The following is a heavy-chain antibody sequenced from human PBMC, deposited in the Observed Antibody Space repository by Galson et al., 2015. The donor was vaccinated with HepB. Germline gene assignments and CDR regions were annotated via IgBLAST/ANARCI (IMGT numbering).Heavy chain of an antibody. D-gene: IGHD5-24*01. Sequence: SLRLSCAASGFIFSDYYMSWIRQAPGKGLEWVSHISSSSSFTEFADSVKGRFTTSRDNAKTSVYLQMNDLRVEDTAVYYCATASEGYNRPGYWGRGTLVTVSS. CDR2: ISSSSSFT. CDR1: GFIFSDYY. V-gene: IGHV3-11*06. J-gene: IGHJ4*02. CDR3: ATASEGYNRPGY.